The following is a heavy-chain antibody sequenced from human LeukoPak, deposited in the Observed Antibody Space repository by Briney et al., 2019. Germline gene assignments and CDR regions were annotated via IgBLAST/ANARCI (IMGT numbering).Heavy chain of an antibody. CDR2: IIPIFGTA. D-gene: IGHD3-3*01. J-gene: IGHJ4*02. Sequence: SVKVSCKASGGTFSSYAISWVRPAPGQGLEWMGRIIPIFGTANYAQKFQGRVTITTDESTSTAYMELSSLRSEDTAVYYCAREITIFGVAHFDYWGQGTLVTVSS. CDR3: AREITIFGVAHFDY. V-gene: IGHV1-69*05. CDR1: GGTFSSYA.